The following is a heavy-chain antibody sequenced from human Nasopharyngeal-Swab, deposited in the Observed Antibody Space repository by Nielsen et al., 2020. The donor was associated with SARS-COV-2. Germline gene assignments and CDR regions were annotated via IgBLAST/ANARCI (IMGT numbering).Heavy chain of an antibody. D-gene: IGHD4-23*01. V-gene: IGHV3-30-3*01. Sequence: GGSLRLSCAASGFTFSSYAMHWVRQAPGKGLEWVAVISYDGSNKYYADSVKGRFTISRDNSKNTLYLQMNSLRAEDTAVYYCARDSRSNYGGLYWYFDLWGRGTLVTVSS. CDR1: GFTFSSYA. CDR3: ARDSRSNYGGLYWYFDL. J-gene: IGHJ2*01. CDR2: ISYDGSNK.